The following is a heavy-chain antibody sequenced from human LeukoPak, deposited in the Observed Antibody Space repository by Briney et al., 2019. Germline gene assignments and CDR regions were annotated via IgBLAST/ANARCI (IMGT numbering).Heavy chain of an antibody. D-gene: IGHD2-2*01. CDR2: IRSKAYGGTT. V-gene: IGHV3-49*04. CDR1: GFTFGDYA. J-gene: IGHJ4*02. CDR3: TRVWDIVVVPAAAIDY. Sequence: GGSLRLSCTASGFTFGDYAMSWVRQAPGKGLEWVGFIRSKAYGGTTEYAASVKGRFTISRDDSKSIAYLQMNSLKTEDTAVYYCTRVWDIVVVPAAAIDYWGQGTLVTVSS.